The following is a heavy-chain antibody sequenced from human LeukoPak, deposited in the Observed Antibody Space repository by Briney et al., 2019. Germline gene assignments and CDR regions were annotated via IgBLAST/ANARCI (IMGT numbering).Heavy chain of an antibody. CDR1: GGSISSYY. J-gene: IGHJ3*02. Sequence: SETLSLTCTVSGGSISSYYCNWIRQPPGKGLEWIGSIYYSGSTNYNPSLKSRVAISVDTSKKQFSLKLNSVTAADTAVYYCARRHYYDSSHYSPWAFDIWGQGTMVTVSS. CDR3: ARRHYYDSSHYSPWAFDI. V-gene: IGHV4-59*08. CDR2: IYYSGST. D-gene: IGHD3-22*01.